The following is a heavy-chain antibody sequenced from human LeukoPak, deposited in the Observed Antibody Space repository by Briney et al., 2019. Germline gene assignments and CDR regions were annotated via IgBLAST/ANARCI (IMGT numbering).Heavy chain of an antibody. J-gene: IGHJ4*02. CDR1: GYTFSNYG. D-gene: IGHD3-22*01. V-gene: IGHV1-18*01. CDR3: ARDLLEGYYDSSGYYC. CDR2: ISAYNGNT. Sequence: GASVKVSCKASGYTFSNYGISWVRQAPGQGLEWMGWISAYNGNTSYAQKLQGRVTMTTDTSTSTAYMELRSLRSDDTAVYYCARDLLEGYYDSSGYYCWGQGTLVTVSS.